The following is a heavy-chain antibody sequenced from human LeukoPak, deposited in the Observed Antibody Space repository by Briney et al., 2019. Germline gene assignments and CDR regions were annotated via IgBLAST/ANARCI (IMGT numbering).Heavy chain of an antibody. CDR1: GGSISSYF. Sequence: SSETLSLTCTVSGGSISSYFWSWIRQPPGKGLEWIGYIYYSGSTNYNYNPSLKSRVTLSVDTSKNHFSLKLSSVTASDTAVYYCARAYNYGSGSYSAFPYWGQGTLVTVSS. D-gene: IGHD3-10*01. J-gene: IGHJ4*02. CDR2: IYYSGST. CDR3: ARAYNYGSGSYSAFPY. V-gene: IGHV4-59*01.